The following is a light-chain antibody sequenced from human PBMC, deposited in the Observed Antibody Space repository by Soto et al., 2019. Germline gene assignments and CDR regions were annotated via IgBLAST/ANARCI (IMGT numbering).Light chain of an antibody. V-gene: IGKV1-33*01. J-gene: IGKJ4*01. Sequence: DLQMTQSPSSLSASVGDRVTITCQASQDISNYLNWYQQKPGKAPKLLIYDTSNWETGVPSRFSGSGSGTDFTFPISSLQPEDIATYYCQQYDNLPLTFGGGTKVEIK. CDR1: QDISNY. CDR2: DTS. CDR3: QQYDNLPLT.